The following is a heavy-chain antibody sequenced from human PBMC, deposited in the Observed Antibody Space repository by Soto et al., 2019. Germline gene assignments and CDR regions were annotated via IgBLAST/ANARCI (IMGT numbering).Heavy chain of an antibody. V-gene: IGHV3-23*01. CDR3: ATFTFGRPFDT. D-gene: IGHD3-16*01. J-gene: IGHJ3*02. CDR1: GFTFNTYA. Sequence: PGGSLRLSCAASGFTFNTYAMSWVRQAPGQGLEWVSAISGSGFSTYYADSVKGRFGISSDSSKNTLFLQMNSLRADDTAVYFCATFTFGRPFDTWGQGTMVTVSS. CDR2: ISGSGFST.